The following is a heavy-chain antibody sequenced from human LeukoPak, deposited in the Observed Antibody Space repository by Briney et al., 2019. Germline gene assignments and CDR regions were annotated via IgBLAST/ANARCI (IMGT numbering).Heavy chain of an antibody. V-gene: IGHV1-2*02. CDR1: GYTFTGYY. D-gene: IGHD6-13*01. CDR3: ARDRVSSSWLYYFDY. J-gene: IGHJ4*02. CDR2: INPNSGGT. Sequence: SVKVSCKASGYTFTGYYMHWVRQAPGQGLEWMGWINPNSGGTNYAQKFQGRVTMTRDTSISTAYMELRRLRSDDTAVYYCARDRVSSSWLYYFDYWGQGTLVTVSS.